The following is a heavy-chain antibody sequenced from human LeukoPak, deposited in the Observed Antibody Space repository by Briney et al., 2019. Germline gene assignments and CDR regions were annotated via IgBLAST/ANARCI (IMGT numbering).Heavy chain of an antibody. Sequence: GGSLRLSCTASGFTLSRYAMNWVRQAPGKGLEWVAVISYDGDNKYYADSVKGRFTISRDNSKNTLYLQMNSLRAEDTAVYYCAKISGDYVCDYWGQGTLVTVSS. J-gene: IGHJ4*02. CDR2: ISYDGDNK. V-gene: IGHV3-30-3*02. CDR3: AKISGDYVCDY. CDR1: GFTLSRYA. D-gene: IGHD4-17*01.